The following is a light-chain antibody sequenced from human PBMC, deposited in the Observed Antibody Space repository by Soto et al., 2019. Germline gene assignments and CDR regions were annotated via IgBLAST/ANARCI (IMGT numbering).Light chain of an antibody. Sequence: DIHMPQSPSSLSASVGDRVTITCRASQTISSYLNWYQQQPGKAPNLLIYDASSLQSGVPSRFSGSGFGTDFTLTISSLQPEDFATYYCQETYSASWTFGQGTKVDIK. J-gene: IGKJ1*01. V-gene: IGKV1-39*01. CDR3: QETYSASWT. CDR1: QTISSY. CDR2: DAS.